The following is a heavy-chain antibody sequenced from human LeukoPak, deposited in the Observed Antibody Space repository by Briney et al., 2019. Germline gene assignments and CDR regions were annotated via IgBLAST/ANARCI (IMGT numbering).Heavy chain of an antibody. Sequence: PGGSLRLSCAASGFTFSSYAMHWVRQAPGKGLEWVAVISYDGSNKYYADSVKGRFTISRDNSKNTLYLQMNSLRAEDTAVYYCASPYCSGGSCGSRLIWSYGAFDIWGQGTMVTVSS. D-gene: IGHD2-15*01. CDR1: GFTFSSYA. V-gene: IGHV3-30-3*01. J-gene: IGHJ3*02. CDR3: ASPYCSGGSCGSRLIWSYGAFDI. CDR2: ISYDGSNK.